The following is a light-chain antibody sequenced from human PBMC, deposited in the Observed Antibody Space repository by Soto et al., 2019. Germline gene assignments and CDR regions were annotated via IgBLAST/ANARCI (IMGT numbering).Light chain of an antibody. CDR2: EVS. V-gene: IGLV2-14*01. CDR1: SSDVDFYNF. J-gene: IGLJ1*01. Sequence: QSVLTQPASVSGSPGQSITISCTGTSSDVDFYNFVSWYQQHPGKAPKLIIYEVSNRSSGVPSRFPGSKSGNTASLTISGLRAEDEADYYCSSSTLTSYVFGTGTKVAVL. CDR3: SSSTLTSYV.